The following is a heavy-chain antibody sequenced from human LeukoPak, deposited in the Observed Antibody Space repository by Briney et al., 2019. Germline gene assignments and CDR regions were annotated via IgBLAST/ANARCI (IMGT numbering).Heavy chain of an antibody. CDR3: ATQPCSGGRCYLDN. Sequence: GGSLRLSCAASGFTFSSYAMHWVRQAPGKGLEWVAVISFDGSDKCYADSVKGRFTISRDNSKNTLYLQMNSLRAEDTAVYYCATQPCSGGRCYLDNWGQGTLVTVSS. CDR1: GFTFSSYA. D-gene: IGHD2-15*01. V-gene: IGHV3-30*04. J-gene: IGHJ4*02. CDR2: ISFDGSDK.